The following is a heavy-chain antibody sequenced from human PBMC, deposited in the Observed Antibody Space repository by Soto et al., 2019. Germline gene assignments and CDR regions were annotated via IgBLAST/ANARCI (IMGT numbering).Heavy chain of an antibody. D-gene: IGHD2-21*01. CDR2: ISGSGGRT. J-gene: IGHJ4*02. Sequence: EVQLLESGGGLIQPGGSLRLACGGSGFTFSNYGMTWVRLAPRKGPEWVSTISGSGGRTFYADPVKGRFTISRDNSKNTLYLQMNSLRAEDTAVYYCAKEMIASTLADFFDYWGQGTLVTVSS. CDR1: GFTFSNYG. V-gene: IGHV3-23*01. CDR3: AKEMIASTLADFFDY.